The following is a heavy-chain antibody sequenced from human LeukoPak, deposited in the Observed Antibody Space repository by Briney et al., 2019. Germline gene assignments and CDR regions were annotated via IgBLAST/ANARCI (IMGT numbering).Heavy chain of an antibody. Sequence: ASETLSLTCTVSGGSISSYYWSWIRQPPEKGLEWIGYIYYSGSTNYNPSLKSRVTISVDTSKNQFSLKLSSVTAADTAVYYCARGLLYCSGGSCYYGFDYWGQGTLVTVSS. CDR2: IYYSGST. J-gene: IGHJ4*02. CDR3: ARGLLYCSGGSCYYGFDY. CDR1: GGSISSYY. D-gene: IGHD2-15*01. V-gene: IGHV4-59*01.